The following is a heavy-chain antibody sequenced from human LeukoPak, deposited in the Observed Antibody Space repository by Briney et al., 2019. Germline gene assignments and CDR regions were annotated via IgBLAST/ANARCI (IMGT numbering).Heavy chain of an antibody. Sequence: PGGSLRLSCAASGFTFSDYYMSWIRQAPGKGLEWVSYISGSGSTIYYADSVKGRFTISRDNAKHSLYLQMNSLRAEDTAVYYCARESTIFGVVNAFDIWGQGTMVTVSS. CDR3: ARESTIFGVVNAFDI. CDR1: GFTFSDYY. J-gene: IGHJ3*02. CDR2: ISGSGSTI. D-gene: IGHD3-3*01. V-gene: IGHV3-11*04.